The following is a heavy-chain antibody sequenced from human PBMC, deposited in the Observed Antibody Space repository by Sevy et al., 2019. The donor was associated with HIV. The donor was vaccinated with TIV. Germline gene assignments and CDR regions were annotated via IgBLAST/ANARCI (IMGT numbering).Heavy chain of an antibody. CDR3: AKELSYVWGRRSLWDC. J-gene: IGHJ4*02. Sequence: GGSLRLSCVASGFTFSSNGIHWVRQAPGKGLEWVALISHDGSNKYYADSLKGRFTISRDNSKNTLYLQMNSLRAEETAEYYCAKELSYVWGRRSLWDCWGQGTLVTVSS. V-gene: IGHV3-30*18. CDR2: ISHDGSNK. CDR1: GFTFSSNG. D-gene: IGHD3-10*02.